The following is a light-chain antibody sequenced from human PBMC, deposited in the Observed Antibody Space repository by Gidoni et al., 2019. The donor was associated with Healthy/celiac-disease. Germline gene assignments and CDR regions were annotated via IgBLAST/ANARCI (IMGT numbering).Light chain of an antibody. CDR2: DDS. V-gene: IGLV3-21*02. J-gene: IGLJ2*01. CDR1: NIGSKS. Sequence: SYVLTQPPSVSVSPGQTARITCGGNNIGSKSVHWYQQKPGQAPVLVVYDDSARPSGIPERFSGSNSGNTATLTSSRVEAGDEADYYCQVWDSSSDRVVFGGGTKLTVL. CDR3: QVWDSSSDRVV.